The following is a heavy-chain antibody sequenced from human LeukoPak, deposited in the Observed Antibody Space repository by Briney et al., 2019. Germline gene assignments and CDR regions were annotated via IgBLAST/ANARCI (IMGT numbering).Heavy chain of an antibody. V-gene: IGHV3-30*02. J-gene: IGHJ4*02. D-gene: IGHD2-2*01. CDR2: IRYDGSNK. CDR1: GFIFSSYG. CDR3: AKDRGPFIVVVPPATLFDY. Sequence: GGSLRLSCAASGFIFSSYGMHWVRQAPGKGLEWVAFIRYDGSNKYYADSVKGRFTTSRDNSKNTLYLQMNSLRAEDTAVYYCAKDRGPFIVVVPPATLFDYWGQGTLVTVSS.